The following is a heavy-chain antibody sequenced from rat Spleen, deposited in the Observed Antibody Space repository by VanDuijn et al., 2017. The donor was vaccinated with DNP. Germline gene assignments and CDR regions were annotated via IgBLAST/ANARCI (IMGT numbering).Heavy chain of an antibody. D-gene: IGHD1-1*01. CDR2: LTRSGSHT. J-gene: IGHJ2*01. Sequence: EVQLVESGGDLVQPGRSLKLSCVASGFTFSDHSMTWIRQVPGKGLEWVASLTRSGSHTYYADSVMGRFTISRDNAKSTLYLQMNSLRSEDTATYFCGRAGDYSGYYFDYWGQGVMVTVSS. CDR3: GRAGDYSGYYFDY. V-gene: IGHV5-31*01. CDR1: GFTFSDHS.